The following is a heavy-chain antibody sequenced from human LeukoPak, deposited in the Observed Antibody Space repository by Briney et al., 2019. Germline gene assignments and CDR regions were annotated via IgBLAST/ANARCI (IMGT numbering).Heavy chain of an antibody. CDR2: ISWNSGSI. D-gene: IGHD3-3*01. CDR3: AKDIRVTIFGVVQGGAFDV. V-gene: IGHV3-9*01. Sequence: GGSLRLSCAASGFTFDDYAMHWVRQAPGKGLEWVSGISWNSGSIGYADSVKGRFTISRDNAKNSLYLQMNSLRAEDTALYYCAKDIRVTIFGVVQGGAFDVWGQGTMVTVSS. J-gene: IGHJ3*01. CDR1: GFTFDDYA.